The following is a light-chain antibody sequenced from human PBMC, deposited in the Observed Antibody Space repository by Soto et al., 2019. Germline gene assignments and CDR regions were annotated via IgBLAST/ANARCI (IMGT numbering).Light chain of an antibody. Sequence: DIQMTQSPSTLSASVGDRVTITCRASQSMGNWLAWYQHKAGEAPKLLIYKSSNLESGVPSRFSGSGSGTEFPLSINSLQPDDFANHDGQQYGNYSPYTFGQGTKLDIK. CDR2: KSS. CDR3: QQYGNYSPYT. CDR1: QSMGNW. J-gene: IGKJ2*01. V-gene: IGKV1-5*03.